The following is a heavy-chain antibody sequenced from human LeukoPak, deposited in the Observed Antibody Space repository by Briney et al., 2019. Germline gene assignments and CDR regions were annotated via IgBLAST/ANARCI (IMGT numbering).Heavy chain of an antibody. J-gene: IGHJ5*02. D-gene: IGHD6-19*01. CDR2: INTNTGIP. Sequence: ASVKVSCKASGYIFTDSAMNWVRQAPGQGLEWMGWINTNTGIPTYAQGFTGRFVFSLDTSVSTAYLQISSLKAEDTAVYYCARDISGWRFDPWGQGTLVIVSS. CDR3: ARDISGWRFDP. V-gene: IGHV7-4-1*02. CDR1: GYIFTDSA.